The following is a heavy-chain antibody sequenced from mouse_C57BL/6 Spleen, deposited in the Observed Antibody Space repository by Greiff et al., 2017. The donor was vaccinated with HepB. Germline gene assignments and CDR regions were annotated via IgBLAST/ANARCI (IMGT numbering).Heavy chain of an antibody. Sequence: EVKLMESGGGLVKPGGSLKLSCAASGFTFSSYAMSWVRQTPEKRLEWVATISDGGSYTYYPDNVKGRFTISRDNAKNNLYLQMSHLKSEDTAMYYCARAGGNYGNYEGYFDVWGTGTTVTVSS. V-gene: IGHV5-4*03. CDR1: GFTFSSYA. CDR2: ISDGGSYT. CDR3: ARAGGNYGNYEGYFDV. J-gene: IGHJ1*03. D-gene: IGHD2-1*01.